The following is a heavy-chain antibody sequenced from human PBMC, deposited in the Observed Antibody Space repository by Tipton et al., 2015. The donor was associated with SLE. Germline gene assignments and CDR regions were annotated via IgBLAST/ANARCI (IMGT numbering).Heavy chain of an antibody. CDR3: ARGFGGRLSDAFDI. V-gene: IGHV1-69*05. CDR1: GGTFSSYA. J-gene: IGHJ3*02. CDR2: IIPIFGTA. D-gene: IGHD3-16*01. Sequence: QSGPEVKKPGSSVKVSCKASGGTFSSYAISWVRQAPGQGLEWMGGIIPIFGTANYAQKFQGRVTITTDESTSTAYMELSSLRSEDTAVYYCARGFGGRLSDAFDIWGQGTMVTVSS.